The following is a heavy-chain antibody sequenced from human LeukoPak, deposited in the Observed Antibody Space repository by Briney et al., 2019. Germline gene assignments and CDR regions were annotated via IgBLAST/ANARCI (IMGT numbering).Heavy chain of an antibody. CDR2: IIPIFGTA. CDR3: ARDGFPLGYYFDY. J-gene: IGHJ4*02. D-gene: IGHD3-22*01. Sequence: SVKVSCKASGGTFSSYAISWVRQGPGQGREWMGGIIPIFGTANYAQKFQGRVTITADESTSTAYMELSSLRSEDTAVYYCARDGFPLGYYFDYWGQGNLVTVSS. CDR1: GGTFSSYA. V-gene: IGHV1-69*13.